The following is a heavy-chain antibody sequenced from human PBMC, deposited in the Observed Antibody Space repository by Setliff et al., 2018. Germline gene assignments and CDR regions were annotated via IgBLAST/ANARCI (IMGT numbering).Heavy chain of an antibody. V-gene: IGHV4-61*02. CDR1: GGSISSGTYY. CDR2: LHTSGSI. CDR3: RLWSHDYHNDY. J-gene: IGHJ4*02. D-gene: IGHD3-16*01. Sequence: SETLSLTCTVSGGSISSGTYYWSWIRQPAGKGLEWIGRLHTSGSIDYNPSLKRRVTISVDTSKNQFSLRLRSVTAADTAVYYCRLWSHDYHNDYWGQGTLVTVSS.